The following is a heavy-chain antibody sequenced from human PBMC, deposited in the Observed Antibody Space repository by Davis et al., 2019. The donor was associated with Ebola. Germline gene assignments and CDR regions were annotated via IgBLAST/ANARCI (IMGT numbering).Heavy chain of an antibody. CDR3: ARGYCSSTSCYLVSDAFDI. J-gene: IGHJ3*02. CDR2: ISSSSSTI. D-gene: IGHD2-2*01. Sequence: PGGSLRLSCAASGFTFSSYSMNWVRQAPGKGLEWVSYISSSSSTIYYADSVKGRFTISRDNAKNSLYLQMNSLRAEDTAVYYCARGYCSSTSCYLVSDAFDIWGQGTMVTVSS. CDR1: GFTFSSYS. V-gene: IGHV3-48*01.